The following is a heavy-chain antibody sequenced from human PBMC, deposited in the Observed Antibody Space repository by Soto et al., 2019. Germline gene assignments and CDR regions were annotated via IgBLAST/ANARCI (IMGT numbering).Heavy chain of an antibody. D-gene: IGHD3-16*01. V-gene: IGHV4-31*02. CDR1: DGYLGSGGYY. Sequence: IKSHTRTVSDGYLGSGGYYWSRIRQHPGKGLEWIGYIYYSGSTYYNPSLKSRVTISVDTSKNQFSLKLSSVTAADSAVYYCARVGCINGFDPCGQGTLVSVSS. CDR3: ARVGCINGFDP. J-gene: IGHJ5*02. CDR2: IYYSGST.